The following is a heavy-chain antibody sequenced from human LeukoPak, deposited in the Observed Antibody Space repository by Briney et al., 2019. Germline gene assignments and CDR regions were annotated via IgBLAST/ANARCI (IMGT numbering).Heavy chain of an antibody. Sequence: PSETLSLTCTVSGGSISSSSYYWGWIRQPPGKGLEWIGSIYYSGSTYYNPSLKSRVTISVDTSKNQFSLKLSSVTAADTAVYYCARLTSRYYDMFNYFDYWGQGTLVTVSS. D-gene: IGHD3-22*01. CDR3: ARLTSRYYDMFNYFDY. J-gene: IGHJ4*02. V-gene: IGHV4-39*01. CDR1: GGSISSSSYY. CDR2: IYYSGST.